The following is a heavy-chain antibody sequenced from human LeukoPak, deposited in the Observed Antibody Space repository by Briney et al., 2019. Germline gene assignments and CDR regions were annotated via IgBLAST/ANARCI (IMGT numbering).Heavy chain of an antibody. J-gene: IGHJ4*02. V-gene: IGHV3-21*01. D-gene: IGHD1-26*01. CDR3: ARDSLWELRDY. CDR1: GFTFSSYA. CDR2: ISSSSSYI. Sequence: GGSLRLSCAASGFTFSSYAMSWVRQAPGKGLEWVSSISSSSSYIYYADSVKGRFTISRDNAKNSLYLQMNSLRAEDTAVYYCARDSLWELRDYWGQGTLVTVSS.